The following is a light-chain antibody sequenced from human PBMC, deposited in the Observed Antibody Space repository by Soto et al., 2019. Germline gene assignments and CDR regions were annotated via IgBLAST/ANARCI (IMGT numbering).Light chain of an antibody. CDR2: SND. CDR1: SSNIGSHN. V-gene: IGLV1-47*02. CDR3: AAWDDSLSGL. J-gene: IGLJ3*02. Sequence: QSAVTQPPSASGTPGQRVTISCSGSSSNIGSHNVYWYQQVPGTAPKLLIYSNDQRPSGVPDRFSGSKSGTSASLAISGLRSEDEADYYCAAWDDSLSGLFGGGTKLTVL.